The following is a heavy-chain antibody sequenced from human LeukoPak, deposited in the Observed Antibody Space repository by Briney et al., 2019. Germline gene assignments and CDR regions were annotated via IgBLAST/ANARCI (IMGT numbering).Heavy chain of an antibody. V-gene: IGHV4-59*01. CDR2: IYYSGST. CDR3: AGGGYCSSTSCYKYAFDI. J-gene: IGHJ3*02. D-gene: IGHD2-2*02. Sequence: SETLSLTCTVSGGSISSYYWSWIRQPPGKGLEWIGYIYYSGSTNYNPSLKSRVTISVDTSKNQFSLKLSSVPAADTAVYYCAGGGYCSSTSCYKYAFDIWGQGTMVTVSS. CDR1: GGSISSYY.